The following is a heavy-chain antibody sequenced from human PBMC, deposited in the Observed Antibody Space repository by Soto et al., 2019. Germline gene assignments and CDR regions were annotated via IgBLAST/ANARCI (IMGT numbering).Heavy chain of an antibody. CDR3: ARHGRETYYYDSSGYYWAPIDY. J-gene: IGHJ4*02. CDR2: INPNNGDT. CDR1: GYTFTGYY. V-gene: IGHV1-2*02. Sequence: ASVKVSCKTSGYTFTGYYMHWVRQAPGQGLEWMGWINPNNGDTNYAQNFQGRVTMTRDTSISTASLKLSSVTAADTAVYYCARHGRETYYYDSSGYYWAPIDYWGQGTLVTVS. D-gene: IGHD3-22*01.